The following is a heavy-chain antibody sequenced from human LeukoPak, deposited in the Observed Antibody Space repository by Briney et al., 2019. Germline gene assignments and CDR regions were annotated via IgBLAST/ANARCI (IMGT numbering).Heavy chain of an antibody. D-gene: IGHD3-3*01. CDR3: ARENYDFWSGYHRINWFDP. V-gene: IGHV4-4*07. J-gene: IGHJ5*02. Sequence: SETLSLTCTVSGGSISSYYWSWIRQPAGKGLEWIGRIYTSGSTNYNPSLTSRVTMSADTSKNQFSLKLSSVTAADTAVYYCARENYDFWSGYHRINWFDPWGQGTLVTVSS. CDR1: GGSISSYY. CDR2: IYTSGST.